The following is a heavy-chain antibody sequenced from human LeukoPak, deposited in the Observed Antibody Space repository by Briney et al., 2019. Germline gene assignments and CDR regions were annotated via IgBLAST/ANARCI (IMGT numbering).Heavy chain of an antibody. CDR1: GYTLTELS. CDR2: FDPEDGET. V-gene: IGHV1-24*01. CDR3: ATTPICSSTSCYADHPGGAFDI. D-gene: IGHD2-2*01. Sequence: ASVKVSCKVSGYTLTELSMHWVRQAPGKGLEWMGGFDPEDGETIYAQKFQGRVTMTEDTSTDTAYMDLSSLRSKDTAVYYCATTPICSSTSCYADHPGGAFDIWGQGTMVTVSS. J-gene: IGHJ3*02.